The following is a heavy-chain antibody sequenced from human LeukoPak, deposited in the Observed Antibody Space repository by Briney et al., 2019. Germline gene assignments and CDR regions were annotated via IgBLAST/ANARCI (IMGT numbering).Heavy chain of an antibody. CDR3: AKDSMIVVVYYFDY. Sequence: GGALRLSCAASGFTFSSYAMSWVRQAPGKGLEWVSAISGSGGSTYYADSVKGRFTISRDNSKNTLYLQMNSLRAEDTAVYYCAKDSMIVVVYYFDYWGQGTLVTVSS. CDR1: GFTFSSYA. CDR2: ISGSGGST. J-gene: IGHJ4*02. V-gene: IGHV3-23*01. D-gene: IGHD3-22*01.